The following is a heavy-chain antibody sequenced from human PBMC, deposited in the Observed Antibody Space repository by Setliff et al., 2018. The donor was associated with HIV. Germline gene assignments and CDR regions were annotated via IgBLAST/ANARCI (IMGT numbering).Heavy chain of an antibody. V-gene: IGHV4-59*01. CDR2: IYYTGST. J-gene: IGHJ3*02. Sequence: SETLSLTCTVSSGSISTYYWTWIRQPPGKGLEYIGYIYYTGSTDYNPSLNGRVTISIDMSKSQFSLKLNSVTAADTAVYYCARAPTHYFCKNKSSWPDAFDIWGLGTMVTVSS. CDR3: ARAPTHYFCKNKSSWPDAFDI. D-gene: IGHD3-16*01. CDR1: SGSISTYY.